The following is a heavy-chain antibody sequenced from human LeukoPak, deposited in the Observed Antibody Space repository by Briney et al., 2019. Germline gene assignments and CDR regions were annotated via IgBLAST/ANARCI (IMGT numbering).Heavy chain of an antibody. D-gene: IGHD3-9*01. J-gene: IGHJ4*02. Sequence: EASVKVSCKASGYTFTGYYMHWVRQAPGQGLEWMGWINPNSGGTNYAQKFQGRVTMTRVTSISTAYMEPSRLRSDDTAVYYCARGIYFDWLLPLDYWGQGTLVTVSS. CDR2: INPNSGGT. V-gene: IGHV1-2*02. CDR3: ARGIYFDWLLPLDY. CDR1: GYTFTGYY.